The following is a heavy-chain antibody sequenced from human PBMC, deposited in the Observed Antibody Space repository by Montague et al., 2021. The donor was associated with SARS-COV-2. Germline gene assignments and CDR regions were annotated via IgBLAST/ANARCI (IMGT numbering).Heavy chain of an antibody. CDR3: ARVPSSSWYFDY. CDR2: IKQDGSEK. J-gene: IGHJ4*02. CDR1: GFTFSSYW. V-gene: IGHV3-7*01. Sequence: SLRLSCAASGFTFSSYWMSWVRQAPGKGLEWVANIKQDGSEKYCVDSVKGRFTISRDNAKNSLYLQMNSLRAEDTAVYYCARVPSSSWYFDYWGQGTLVTVSS. D-gene: IGHD6-13*01.